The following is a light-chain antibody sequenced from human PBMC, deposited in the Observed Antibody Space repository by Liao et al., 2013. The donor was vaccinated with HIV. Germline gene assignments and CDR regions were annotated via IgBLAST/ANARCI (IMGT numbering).Light chain of an antibody. J-gene: IGLJ3*02. CDR3: QAWDNYTVV. CDR2: EDN. Sequence: SYELTQPPSVSVSPGQTASITCSGDKLGHKYVCWYQQKPGQSPVLVIYEDNKRPSGIPERFSGSNSGNTATLTISGTQAMDEADYYCQAWDNYTVVFGGGTKLTVL. CDR1: KLGHKY. V-gene: IGLV3-1*01.